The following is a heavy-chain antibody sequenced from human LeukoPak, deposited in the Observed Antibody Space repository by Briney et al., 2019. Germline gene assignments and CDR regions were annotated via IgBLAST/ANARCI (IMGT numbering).Heavy chain of an antibody. CDR2: IYYSGST. V-gene: IGHV4-59*01. Sequence: SETLSLTCTVSGGSISSYYWSWIRQPPGKGLEWIGYIYYSGSTNYNPSLKSRVTISVDTSKNQFSLELSSVTAADTAVYYCAREYAGYCSSTSCYNYDDAFDIWGQGTMVTVSS. CDR3: AREYAGYCSSTSCYNYDDAFDI. CDR1: GGSISSYY. D-gene: IGHD2-2*02. J-gene: IGHJ3*02.